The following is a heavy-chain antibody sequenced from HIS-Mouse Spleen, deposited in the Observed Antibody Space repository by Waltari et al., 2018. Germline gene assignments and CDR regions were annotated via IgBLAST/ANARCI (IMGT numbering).Heavy chain of an antibody. D-gene: IGHD6-13*01. J-gene: IGHJ2*01. CDR2: IYYSGST. V-gene: IGHV4-39*07. CDR3: AREIPYSSSWYDWYFDL. Sequence: QLQLQESGPGLVKPSETLSLTCTVSGGSISSSSYYWGWHRQPQGKGLEWIGSIYYSGSTYYNPSLKSRVTISVDTSKNQFSLKLSSVTAADTAVYYCAREIPYSSSWYDWYFDLWGRGTLVTVSS. CDR1: GGSISSSSYY.